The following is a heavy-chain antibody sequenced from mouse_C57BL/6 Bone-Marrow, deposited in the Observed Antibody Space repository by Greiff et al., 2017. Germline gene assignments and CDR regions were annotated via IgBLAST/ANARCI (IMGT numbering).Heavy chain of an antibody. CDR1: GYTFTSYN. CDR3: ASGDDYDPFAY. J-gene: IGHJ3*01. D-gene: IGHD2-4*01. CDR2: IYPGNGDT. Sequence: QVQLQQSGAELVRPGASVKMSCKASGYTFTSYNMHWVKQTPKPGLEWIGAIYPGNGDTSYNQKFKGKDTLTVAKSSRTAYMHLSRLTSTGSSVYFCASGDDYDPFAYWGQGTLVTVSA. V-gene: IGHV1-12*01.